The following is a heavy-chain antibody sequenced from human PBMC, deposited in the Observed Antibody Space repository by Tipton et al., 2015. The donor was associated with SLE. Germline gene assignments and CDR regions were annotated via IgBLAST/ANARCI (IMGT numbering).Heavy chain of an antibody. Sequence: LRLSCTVSGGSISSSSYYWGWIRQPPGKGLEWIGNIYYSGSTYYNPSLKSRVTISVDTSKNQFSLKLSSVTAADTALYYCAKCSPTCQHGSLGYWGQGTLVTVSS. CDR2: IYYSGST. J-gene: IGHJ4*02. D-gene: IGHD2-2*01. CDR1: GGSISSSSYY. V-gene: IGHV4-39*07. CDR3: AKCSPTCQHGSLGY.